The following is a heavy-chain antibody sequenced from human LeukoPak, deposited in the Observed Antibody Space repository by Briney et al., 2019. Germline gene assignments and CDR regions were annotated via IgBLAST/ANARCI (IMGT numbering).Heavy chain of an antibody. J-gene: IGHJ6*02. CDR1: GFTFSSYS. D-gene: IGHD2-21*02. CDR3: ARYCGGDCYPYYYYGMDV. Sequence: KPGGSLRLSCAASGFTFSSYSMNWVRQAPGKGLEWVSSISSSSSYIYYADSVKGRFTISRDNAKNSLYPQMNSLRAEDTAVYYCARYCGGDCYPYYYYGMDVWGQGTTVTVSS. V-gene: IGHV3-21*01. CDR2: ISSSSSYI.